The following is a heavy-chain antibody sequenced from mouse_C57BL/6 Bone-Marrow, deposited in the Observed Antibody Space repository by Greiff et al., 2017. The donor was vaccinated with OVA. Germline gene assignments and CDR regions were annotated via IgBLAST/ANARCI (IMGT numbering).Heavy chain of an antibody. D-gene: IGHD1-1*01. CDR3: ARHEDPIYYGSSWGFAY. Sequence: VKLMESGAELVKPGASVKLSCKASGYTFTEYTIHWVKQRSGQGLEWIGWFYPGSGSIKYNEKFKDKATLTADKSSSTVYMELSRLTSEDSAVYFCARHEDPIYYGSSWGFAYWGQGTLVTVSA. V-gene: IGHV1-62-2*01. CDR1: GYTFTEYT. CDR2: FYPGSGSI. J-gene: IGHJ3*01.